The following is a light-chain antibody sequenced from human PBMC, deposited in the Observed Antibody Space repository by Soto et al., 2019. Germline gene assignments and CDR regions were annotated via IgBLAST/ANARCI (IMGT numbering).Light chain of an antibody. CDR2: EVV. CDR1: INDVGGYNY. J-gene: IGLJ2*01. Sequence: QSALTQPPSASGSPGQSVTISCTGTINDVGGYNYVSWYQQFAGEAHKLIIYEVVKRPSGVPDRFSASKSGNTASLTVSGLQAEDEADYYCCSYAGHTNVVFGGGTKLTVL. V-gene: IGLV2-8*01. CDR3: CSYAGHTNVV.